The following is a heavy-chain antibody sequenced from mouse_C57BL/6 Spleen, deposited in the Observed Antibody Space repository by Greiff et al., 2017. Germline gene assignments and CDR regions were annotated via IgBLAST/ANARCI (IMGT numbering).Heavy chain of an antibody. J-gene: IGHJ4*01. V-gene: IGHV1-53*01. CDR1: GYTFTSYW. Sequence: QVQLQQPGTELVKPGASVKLSCKASGYTFTSYWMHWVKQRPGQGLEWIGYINPSNGGTNYNEKFKSKATMTVDKSASTTYMQHSSLTSEDSAVYYCARDDGYYYYYAMDYWGQGTSVTVSS. CDR2: INPSNGGT. CDR3: ARDDGYYYYYAMDY. D-gene: IGHD2-3*01.